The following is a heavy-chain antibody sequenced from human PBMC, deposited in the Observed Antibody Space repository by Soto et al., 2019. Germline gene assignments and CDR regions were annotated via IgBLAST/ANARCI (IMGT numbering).Heavy chain of an antibody. D-gene: IGHD3-16*01. CDR1: GYTFTGYY. CDR2: IIPIFGTA. Sequence: QVQLVQSGAEVKKPGASVKVSCKASGYTFTGYYMHWVRQAPGQGLEWMGGIIPIFGTANHAQKFQGRVTIIADESTSTVYMELSSLRSEDTAIYYCARGWGYETTDYYYAYWGQGTLVIVSS. CDR3: ARGWGYETTDYYYAY. V-gene: IGHV1-69*01. J-gene: IGHJ4*02.